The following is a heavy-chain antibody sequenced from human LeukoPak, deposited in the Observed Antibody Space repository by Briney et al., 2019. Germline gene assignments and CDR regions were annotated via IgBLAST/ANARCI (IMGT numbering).Heavy chain of an antibody. V-gene: IGHV3-30*02. CDR2: IRYDGSNK. D-gene: IGHD2-2*01. CDR3: ANRDYCSSTSCSEHYYYYYMDV. CDR1: GFTFSSYG. Sequence: PGGPLRLSCAASGFTFSSYGMHWVRQAPGKGLEWVAFIRYDGSNKYYADSVKGRFTISRDNSKNTLYLQMNSLRAEDTAVYYCANRDYCSSTSCSEHYYYYYMDVWGKGTTVTVSS. J-gene: IGHJ6*03.